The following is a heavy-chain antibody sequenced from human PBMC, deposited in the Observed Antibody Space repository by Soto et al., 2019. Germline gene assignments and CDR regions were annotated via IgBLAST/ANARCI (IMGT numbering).Heavy chain of an antibody. CDR3: ARGIARGYGRFDP. D-gene: IGHD5-18*01. CDR2: IYYSGST. J-gene: IGHJ5*02. Sequence: AETLSLTCTVSGGSIVSYYWIFIRHPPGKGLEWIGYIYYSGSTNYNPSLKSRVTISVDTSKNQFSLKLSSVTAADTAVYYCARGIARGYGRFDPWGQGTLVTVSS. V-gene: IGHV4-59*01. CDR1: GGSIVSYY.